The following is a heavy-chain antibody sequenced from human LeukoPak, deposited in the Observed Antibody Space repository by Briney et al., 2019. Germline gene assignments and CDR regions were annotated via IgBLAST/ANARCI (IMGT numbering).Heavy chain of an antibody. CDR1: GGSISSGNYY. V-gene: IGHV4-61*02. D-gene: IGHD6-13*01. CDR3: ARGTQQLAIIDY. J-gene: IGHJ4*02. Sequence: PSQTLSLTCTVSGGSISSGNYYWSWIRQPAGKGPEWIGRIFTSGGTNYNPSLKSRVTISIDTSKNQFSLNPSSVTAADTAVYYCARGTQQLAIIDYWGQGTLVTVSS. CDR2: IFTSGGT.